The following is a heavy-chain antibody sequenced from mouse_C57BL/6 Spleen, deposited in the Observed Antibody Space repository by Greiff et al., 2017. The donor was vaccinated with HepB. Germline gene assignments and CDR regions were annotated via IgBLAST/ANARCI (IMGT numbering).Heavy chain of an antibody. CDR2: TDPSDSYT. Sequence: QVQLQQPGAELVMPGASVKLSCKASGYTFTSYWMHWVKQRPGQGLEWLGETDPSDSYTNYNHKFTGKSTLNVDKSSSTAYMQLSSLTSEDSAVYYCARYYGSSPYYFDYWGQGTTLTVSS. D-gene: IGHD1-1*01. V-gene: IGHV1-69*01. CDR1: GYTFTSYW. J-gene: IGHJ2*01. CDR3: ARYYGSSPYYFDY.